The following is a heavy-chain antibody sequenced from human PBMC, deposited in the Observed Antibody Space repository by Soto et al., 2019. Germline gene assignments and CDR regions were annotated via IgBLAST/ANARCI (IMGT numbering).Heavy chain of an antibody. CDR3: ARDGPTYYYDSSGFSPVDY. D-gene: IGHD3-22*01. V-gene: IGHV3-48*02. CDR1: GFTFSTYS. Sequence: PGGSLRLSCAASGFTFSTYSMNWVRQAPGKGLEWVSYISSSSTIFYTDSVKGRFTVSRDNAKNSLYLQMNSLRDEDMAVYYCARDGPTYYYDSSGFSPVDYWGQGTLVTVSS. J-gene: IGHJ4*02. CDR2: ISSSSTI.